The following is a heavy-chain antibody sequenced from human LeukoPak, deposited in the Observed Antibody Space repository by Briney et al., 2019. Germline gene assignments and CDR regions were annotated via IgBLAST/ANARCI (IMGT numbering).Heavy chain of an antibody. D-gene: IGHD3-3*01. Sequence: ASVKVSCKASGYTFTGYYMHWVRQAPGQGLEWMGWINSNSGGVHYAQNFQGRVTMTRDTPISTAYMELSRLRCDDTAVYYCARSYDFWSGPPFDPWGQGTLVTVSS. V-gene: IGHV1-2*02. J-gene: IGHJ5*02. CDR2: INSNSGGV. CDR3: ARSYDFWSGPPFDP. CDR1: GYTFTGYY.